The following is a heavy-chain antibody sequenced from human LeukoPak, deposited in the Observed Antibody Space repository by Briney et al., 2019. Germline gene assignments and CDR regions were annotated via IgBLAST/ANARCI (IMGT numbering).Heavy chain of an antibody. CDR1: GFTFSDSY. D-gene: IGHD3-22*01. CDR2: ISSSGSTI. CDR3: ARREYYYDSSGYSADYFDY. V-gene: IGHV3-11*04. J-gene: IGHJ4*02. Sequence: GGSLRLSCAASGFTFSDSYMSWIRQAPGKGLEWVSYISSSGSTIYYADSVKGRFTISRDNAKNSLYLQMNSLRAEDTAVYYCARREYYYDSSGYSADYFDYWGQGTPVTVSS.